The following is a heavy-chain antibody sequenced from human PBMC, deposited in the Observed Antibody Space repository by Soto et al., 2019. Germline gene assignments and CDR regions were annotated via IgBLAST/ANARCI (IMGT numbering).Heavy chain of an antibody. CDR2: IDYSGTT. D-gene: IGHD3-10*01. CDR3: GRMDMVRGVISDL. Sequence: SETLSLTCAVSGASFSTSYWFIWLRQSPGKGLEWIGEIDYSGTTKYNPSLKSRVTISVDKSKNQLSLWLSSVTAADTAVYYCGRMDMVRGVISDLWGQGTLVTVSS. V-gene: IGHV4-4*02. J-gene: IGHJ5*02. CDR1: GASFSTSYW.